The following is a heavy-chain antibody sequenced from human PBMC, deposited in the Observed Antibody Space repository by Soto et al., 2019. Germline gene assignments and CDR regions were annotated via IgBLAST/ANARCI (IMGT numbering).Heavy chain of an antibody. D-gene: IGHD6-25*01. CDR3: ATLPRGH. Sequence: SETLSLTCTVSGGSISNYYWSWIRQPPGKGLEWIGYILYSGSTKYNPSLKSRATISIDTSKNQVSLKLSSVTAEDTAVYYCATLPRGHWGQGTLVTVSS. J-gene: IGHJ4*02. CDR1: GGSISNYY. CDR2: ILYSGST. V-gene: IGHV4-59*08.